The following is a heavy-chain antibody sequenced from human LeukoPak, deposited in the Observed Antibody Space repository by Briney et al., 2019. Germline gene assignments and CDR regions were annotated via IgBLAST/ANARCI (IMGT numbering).Heavy chain of an antibody. J-gene: IGHJ3*02. V-gene: IGHV1-69*02. D-gene: IGHD4-23*01. Sequence: SVKVSCKASGGTFSSYTISWVRQAPGQGLEWMGRIIPILGIANYAQKFQGRVTITADKSTSTAYMELSSLRSEDTAVYYCASGGNSSRDAFDIWGQGTMVTVSS. CDR1: GGTFSSYT. CDR3: ASGGNSSRDAFDI. CDR2: IIPILGIA.